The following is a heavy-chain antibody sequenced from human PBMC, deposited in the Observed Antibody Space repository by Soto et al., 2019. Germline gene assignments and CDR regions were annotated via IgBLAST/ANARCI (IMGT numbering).Heavy chain of an antibody. CDR1: GGSITGFY. Sequence: QVQLQESGPGLVKPSETLSLTCSVSGGSITGFYWSWIRQAPGKGLEWIGYIFHSGSTNYNPSLKRRVPMSVDTSQNQFSLNLSSVTAADTAVYYCARHLSGSGSYFKYWGQGILVTVAS. J-gene: IGHJ4*02. CDR2: IFHSGST. CDR3: ARHLSGSGSYFKY. D-gene: IGHD3-10*01. V-gene: IGHV4-59*08.